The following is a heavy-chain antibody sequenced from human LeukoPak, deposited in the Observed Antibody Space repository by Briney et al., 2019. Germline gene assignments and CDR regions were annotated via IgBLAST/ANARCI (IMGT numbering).Heavy chain of an antibody. CDR1: GFTFSSYG. V-gene: IGHV3-30*02. J-gene: IGHJ4*02. Sequence: GGSLRLSCAASGFTFSSYGMHWVRQAPGKGLEWVAVIWYDGSNKYYADSVKGRFTISRDNSKNTLCLQMNSLRAVDTAVYYCAKGPHYWGQGTLVTVSS. CDR3: AKGPHY. CDR2: IWYDGSNK.